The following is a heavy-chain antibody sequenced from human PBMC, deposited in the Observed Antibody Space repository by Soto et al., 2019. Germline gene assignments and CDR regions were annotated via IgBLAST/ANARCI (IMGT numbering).Heavy chain of an antibody. Sequence: QVHLAQSGAEVKKPGASVKVSCKASDYTFTCYGITWVRQAPGQGLEWMGWISAHNGNTDYAQKLQGRVIVTRDTSTSTAYMELRSLISDDTAVYYCARGRYGGYWGQGALVTVYS. CDR2: ISAHNGNT. D-gene: IGHD3-10*01. J-gene: IGHJ4*02. CDR1: DYTFTCYG. CDR3: ARGRYGGY. V-gene: IGHV1-18*01.